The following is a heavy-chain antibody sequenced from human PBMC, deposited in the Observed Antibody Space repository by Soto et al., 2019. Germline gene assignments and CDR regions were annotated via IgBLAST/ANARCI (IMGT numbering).Heavy chain of an antibody. CDR2: IYYSGST. D-gene: IGHD3-10*01. CDR3: ARDRLSITMYYYGMDV. V-gene: IGHV4-31*03. CDR1: GGSIISGGYY. J-gene: IGHJ6*02. Sequence: TLSLTCTVSGGSIISGGYYWSWIRQDPGKGLEWIGYIYYSGSTYYNPSLKSRVTISVDTSKNQFSLKLSSVTAADTAVYYCARDRLSITMYYYGMDVWGQGTTVTVSS.